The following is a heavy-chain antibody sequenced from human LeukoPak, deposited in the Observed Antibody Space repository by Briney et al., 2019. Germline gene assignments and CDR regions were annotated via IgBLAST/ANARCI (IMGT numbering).Heavy chain of an antibody. D-gene: IGHD1-26*01. J-gene: IGHJ4*02. CDR3: ARVMRSGSPFDY. V-gene: IGHV3-48*04. CDR1: GFTFSSYS. Sequence: PGGSLRLSCAASGFTFSSYSMNWVRQAPGKGLEWVSYISKDGNTRNYADSVKGRFTISRDNAKNSLYLQMNSLRAEDTAVYYCARVMRSGSPFDYWGQGTLVTVSS. CDR2: ISKDGNTR.